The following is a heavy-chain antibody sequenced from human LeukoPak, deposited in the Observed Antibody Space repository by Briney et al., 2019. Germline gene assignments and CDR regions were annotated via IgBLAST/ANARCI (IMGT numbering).Heavy chain of an antibody. CDR3: ARGGGYYYDRSSDY. J-gene: IGHJ4*02. CDR2: TNPNSGNT. CDR1: GYTFTSYG. Sequence: GASAKVSCKASGYTFTSYGISWVRQAPGQGLEWMGWTNPNSGNTGYAQKFQGRVTMTRNTSISTAYMELSSLRSEDTAVYYCARGGGYYYDRSSDYWGQGTLVTVSS. V-gene: IGHV1-8*02. D-gene: IGHD3-22*01.